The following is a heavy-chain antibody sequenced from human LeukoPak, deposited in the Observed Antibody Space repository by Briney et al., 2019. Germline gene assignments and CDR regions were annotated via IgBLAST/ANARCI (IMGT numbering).Heavy chain of an antibody. D-gene: IGHD3-22*01. Sequence: GGSLRLSCAASGFPFSTYGLHWVRQAPGKGLEWVAVTHADAIHGNNKYYADSVKGRFTISRDNSKNTFYLQMDSLRAEDMAVYFCVTGGGYYYDHWGQGALVIVSS. CDR2: THADAIHGNNK. J-gene: IGHJ4*02. CDR3: VTGGGYYYDH. CDR1: GFPFSTYG. V-gene: IGHV3-30*02.